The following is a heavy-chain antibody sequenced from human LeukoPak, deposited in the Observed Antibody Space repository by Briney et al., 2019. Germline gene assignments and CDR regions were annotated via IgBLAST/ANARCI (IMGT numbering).Heavy chain of an antibody. CDR2: ISGSGDRT. CDR1: GFTFSSYA. V-gene: IGHV3-23*01. J-gene: IGHJ6*03. Sequence: GGSLRLSCAASGFTFSSYAMNWVRQAPGKGLEWVSGISGSGDRTYYADSVRGRFTISRDNSKNTLYLQMNRLKAEGTAVYYCAKGSGSYYYYYMDVWGKGTTVTVSS. CDR3: AKGSGSYYYYYMDV. D-gene: IGHD2-15*01.